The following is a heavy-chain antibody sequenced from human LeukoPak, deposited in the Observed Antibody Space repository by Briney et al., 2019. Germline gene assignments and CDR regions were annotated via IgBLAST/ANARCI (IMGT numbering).Heavy chain of an antibody. CDR2: IYYSGST. CDR1: GGSISSSSYY. J-gene: IGHJ4*02. CDR3: AREAARGGDILLIFDY. V-gene: IGHV4-39*02. Sequence: SETLSLTCTVSGGSISSSSYYWGWIRQPPGKGLEWIGSIYYSGSTYYNPSLKSRVTISVDTSKNQFSLKLSSVTAADTAVYYCAREAARGGDILLIFDYWGQGTLVTVSS. D-gene: IGHD3-9*01.